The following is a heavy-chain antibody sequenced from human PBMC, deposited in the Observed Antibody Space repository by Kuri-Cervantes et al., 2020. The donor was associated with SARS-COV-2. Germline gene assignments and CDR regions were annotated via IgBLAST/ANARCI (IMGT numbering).Heavy chain of an antibody. J-gene: IGHJ2*01. CDR3: ARGCGEWLRYWYFDL. CDR2: INHSGST. V-gene: IGHV4-34*01. D-gene: IGHD3-10*01. Sequence: ESLKISCGVYGGSFSGYYWSWIRQSPGKGLEWIGEINHSGSTNYNPSLKSRVTISVDTSKNQFSLKLSSVTAADTAVYYCARGCGEWLRYWYFDLWGRGTLVTVSS. CDR1: GGSFSGYY.